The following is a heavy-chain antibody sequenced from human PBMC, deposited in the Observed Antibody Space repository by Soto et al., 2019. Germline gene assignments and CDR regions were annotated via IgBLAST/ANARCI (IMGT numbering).Heavy chain of an antibody. J-gene: IGHJ4*02. CDR2: IWYDGGKK. CDR1: GFPFSSYG. V-gene: IGHV3-33*03. Sequence: PGGSLRLSCAASGFPFSSYGMHWVRQAPGKGLDWVGVIWYDGGKKDYAESVKGRFTISRDNSKNMLYLQMNSLRADDTAVYYCASSINWGQGTLVTVSS. CDR3: ASSIN.